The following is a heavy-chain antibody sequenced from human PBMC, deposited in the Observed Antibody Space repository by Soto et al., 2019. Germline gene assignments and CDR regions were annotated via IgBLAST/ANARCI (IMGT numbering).Heavy chain of an antibody. D-gene: IGHD6-19*01. CDR2: IDPEDGNT. V-gene: IGHV1-24*01. Sequence: ASVKVSCKVSGYTLTELSMHWVRQAPGKGLEWMGGIDPEDGNTKYAQKLQGRVTMTTDTSTSTAYMELRSLRSDDTAVYYCARGPQSSGWRGKWFDAWGQGTMVTVSS. CDR1: GYTLTELS. J-gene: IGHJ5*02. CDR3: ARGPQSSGWRGKWFDA.